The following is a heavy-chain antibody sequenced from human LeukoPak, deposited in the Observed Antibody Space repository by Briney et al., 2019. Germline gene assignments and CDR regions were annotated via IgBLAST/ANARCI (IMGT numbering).Heavy chain of an antibody. V-gene: IGHV3-23*01. CDR3: PRGLSNSPYYNLMDV. J-gene: IGHJ6*02. D-gene: IGHD4/OR15-4a*01. Sequence: GGSLRLSCAASGFIFSSYVIRWVREAPGQGLEWVSGISGSGGTTSYADSVKGRFTISRDNSKNTVFLQMSSLRAEDTAVYYCPRGLSNSPYYNLMDVWGQGTTVAVSS. CDR1: GFIFSSYV. CDR2: ISGSGGTT.